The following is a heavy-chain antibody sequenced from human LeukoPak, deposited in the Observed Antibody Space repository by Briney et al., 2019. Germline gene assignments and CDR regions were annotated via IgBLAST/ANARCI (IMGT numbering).Heavy chain of an antibody. Sequence: SETLSLTCTVSGGSISSSSYYWGWIRQPPGKGLEWIGSIYYSGSTYYNPSLKSRVTISVDTSKNQLSLKLSSVTAADTAVYYCARRRGYDFWSGYPNWFDPWGQGTLVTVSS. V-gene: IGHV4-39*01. D-gene: IGHD3-3*01. J-gene: IGHJ5*02. CDR2: IYYSGST. CDR3: ARRRGYDFWSGYPNWFDP. CDR1: GGSISSSSYY.